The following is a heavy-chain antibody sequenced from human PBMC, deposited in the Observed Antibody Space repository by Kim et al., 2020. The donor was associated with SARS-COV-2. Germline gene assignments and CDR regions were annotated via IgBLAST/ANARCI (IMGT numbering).Heavy chain of an antibody. CDR2: ISSSSSYT. J-gene: IGHJ4*02. CDR1: GFTFSDYY. Sequence: GGSLRLSCAASGFTFSDYYMSWIRQAPGKGLEWVSYISSSSSYTNYADSVKGRFTISRDNAKNSLYLQMNSLRAEDTAVYYCGIAVAGKPNFDYWGQGTLVTVSS. D-gene: IGHD6-19*01. V-gene: IGHV3-11*03. CDR3: GIAVAGKPNFDY.